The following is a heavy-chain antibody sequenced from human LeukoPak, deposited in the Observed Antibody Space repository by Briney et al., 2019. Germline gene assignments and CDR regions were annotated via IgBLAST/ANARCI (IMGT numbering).Heavy chain of an antibody. V-gene: IGHV4-34*01. Sequence: PSETLSLTCAVYGGSFSGYYWRWIRQPPGKGLEWIGEINHSGSTNYNPYLKSRVTISVDTSKNQFSLKLSSVTAADTAVYYCARGRLRYYYDSSGYYYGIRFDYWGQGTLVTVSS. CDR3: ARGRLRYYYDSSGYYYGIRFDY. J-gene: IGHJ4*02. D-gene: IGHD3-22*01. CDR2: INHSGST. CDR1: GGSFSGYY.